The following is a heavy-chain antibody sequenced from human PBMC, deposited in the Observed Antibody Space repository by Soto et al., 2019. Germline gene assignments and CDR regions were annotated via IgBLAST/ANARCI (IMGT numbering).Heavy chain of an antibody. J-gene: IGHJ6*02. CDR3: ARVYGYNMDYYYYYGMDV. D-gene: IGHD5-18*01. Sequence: EVQLVESGGGLVQPGGSLRLSCAASGFTFSSYEMNWVRQAPGKGLEWVSYISSSGSTIYYADSVKGRFTISRDNAKNSLYLQMNSLRAEDTAVYYCARVYGYNMDYYYYYGMDVWGQGTTVTVSS. CDR2: ISSSGSTI. V-gene: IGHV3-48*03. CDR1: GFTFSSYE.